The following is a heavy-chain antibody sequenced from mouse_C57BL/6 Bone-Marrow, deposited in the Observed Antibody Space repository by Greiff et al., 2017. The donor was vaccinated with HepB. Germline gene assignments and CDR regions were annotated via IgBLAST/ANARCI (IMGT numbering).Heavy chain of an antibody. CDR1: GYTFTDYY. V-gene: IGHV1-76*01. D-gene: IGHD2-3*01. Sequence: VQRVESGAELVRPGASVKLSCKASGYTFTDYYINWVKQRPGQGLEWIARIYPGSGNTYYNEKFKGKATLTAEKSSSTAYMQLSSLTSEDSAVYFCARGYDGPAWFAYWGQGTLVTVSA. J-gene: IGHJ3*01. CDR3: ARGYDGPAWFAY. CDR2: IYPGSGNT.